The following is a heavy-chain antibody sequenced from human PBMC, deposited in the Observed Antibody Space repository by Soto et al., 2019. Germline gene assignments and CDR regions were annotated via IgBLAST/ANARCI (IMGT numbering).Heavy chain of an antibody. CDR3: ARGGYGDYNNYYYYYYMDV. D-gene: IGHD4-17*01. V-gene: IGHV1-8*01. CDR1: GYTFTSYD. Sequence: QVQLVQSGAEVKKPGASVKVSCKASGYTFTSYDINWVRQATGQGLEWRGWMNPHSGNTGYAQKFQCRVTTTRNTSISTAYMELSSLRSEDTAVYYCARGGYGDYNNYYYYYYMDVWGKGTTVTVSS. J-gene: IGHJ6*03. CDR2: MNPHSGNT.